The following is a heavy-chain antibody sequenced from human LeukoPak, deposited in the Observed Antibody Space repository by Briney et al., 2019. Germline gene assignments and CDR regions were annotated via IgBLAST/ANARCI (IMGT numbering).Heavy chain of an antibody. CDR2: LYHSGST. Sequence: SETLSLTCAVSGGSVTSYYWSWIRQPPGKGLEWIGSLYHSGSTYYNPSLKSRVTISVDTSKNQLSLKLSSVIAADRAVYYCARSSSGYLRYYFDYWGQGTLVTVSS. V-gene: IGHV4-38-2*01. CDR3: ARSSSGYLRYYFDY. CDR1: GGSVTSYY. D-gene: IGHD3-22*01. J-gene: IGHJ4*02.